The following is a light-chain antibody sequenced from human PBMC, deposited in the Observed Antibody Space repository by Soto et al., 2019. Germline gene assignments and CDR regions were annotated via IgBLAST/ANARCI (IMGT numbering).Light chain of an antibody. J-gene: IGLJ2*01. CDR3: ETWDSNFVV. V-gene: IGLV4-60*03. Sequence: QLVLTQSSSASASLGSSVTLTCTLSSGHSSYIIAWHQQQPGKAPRYLMKLEGSGSYNKGSGGPDRFSGSSSGADRYLTIYNLQSEDEADYYCETWDSNFVVFGGGTKLTVL. CDR2: LEGSGSY. CDR1: SGHSSYI.